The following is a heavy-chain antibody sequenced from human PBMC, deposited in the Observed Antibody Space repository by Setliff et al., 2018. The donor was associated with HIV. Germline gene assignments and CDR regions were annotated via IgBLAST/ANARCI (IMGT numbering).Heavy chain of an antibody. CDR2: ISAYNGNT. J-gene: IGHJ6*02. CDR3: AREEKLSAVAGTMYYYYAMDV. V-gene: IGHV1-18*01. D-gene: IGHD6-19*01. CDR1: GYTFTSYG. Sequence: GASVKVSCKASGYTFTSYGISWVRQAPGQGLEWMGWISAYNGNTNYAQKLQGRVTMTTDTSTSTAYMELRSLRSDDTAVYYCAREEKLSAVAGTMYYYYAMDVWGQGTTVTVSS.